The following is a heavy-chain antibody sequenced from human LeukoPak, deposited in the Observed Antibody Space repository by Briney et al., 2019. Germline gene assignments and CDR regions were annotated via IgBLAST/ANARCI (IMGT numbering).Heavy chain of an antibody. CDR3: ARGRITAAGRYYFDY. D-gene: IGHD6-13*01. Sequence: SVKVSCKASGGTFSSYAISWVRQAPGQGLEWMGGIIPIFGTANYAQKFQGRVTITTDESTSTAYMELSSLRSEDTAVYYCARGRITAAGRYYFDYWGQGTLVTVSS. CDR1: GGTFSSYA. V-gene: IGHV1-69*05. J-gene: IGHJ4*02. CDR2: IIPIFGTA.